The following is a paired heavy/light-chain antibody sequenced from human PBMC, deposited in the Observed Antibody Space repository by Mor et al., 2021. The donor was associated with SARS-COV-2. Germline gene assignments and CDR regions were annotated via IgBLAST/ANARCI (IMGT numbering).Light chain of an antibody. CDR1: QSISSY. CDR2: AAS. Sequence: DIQMTQSPSSLSASVGDRVTITCRASQSISSYLNWYQQKPGKAPKLLIYAASSLQSGVPSRFSGSGSGTDFTLTVSSLQPEDFATYYCQHSYSTPYTFGQGTKVEIK. CDR3: QHSYSTPYT. V-gene: IGKV1-39*01. J-gene: IGKJ2*01.
Heavy chain of an antibody. V-gene: IGHV4-59*01. CDR1: GASISSYY. J-gene: IGHJ5*02. Sequence: QVQLQESGPGLVKPSETLSLTCTVSGASISSYYWTWIRQPPGKGLEWIGYIYYSGTTNYNPSLKSRVTISVDRSKNQFSLKLNSVTAADTAVYYCARTHYDISIGSHNWFDPWGQGTLVTVSS. CDR3: ARTHYDISIGSHNWFDP. D-gene: IGHD3-9*01. CDR2: IYYSGTT.